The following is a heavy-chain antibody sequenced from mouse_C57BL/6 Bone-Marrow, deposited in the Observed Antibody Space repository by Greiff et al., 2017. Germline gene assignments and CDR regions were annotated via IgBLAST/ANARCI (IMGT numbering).Heavy chain of an antibody. Sequence: EVKVVESGGGLVKPGGSLKLSCAASGFTFSSYTMSWVRQTPEKRLEWVATISGGGGNTYYPDSVKGRFTISRDNAKNTLYLQMSSLRSEDTALYYCARHLLGAMDYWGQGTSVTVSS. D-gene: IGHD2-1*01. J-gene: IGHJ4*01. CDR2: ISGGGGNT. CDR1: GFTFSSYT. V-gene: IGHV5-9*01. CDR3: ARHLLGAMDY.